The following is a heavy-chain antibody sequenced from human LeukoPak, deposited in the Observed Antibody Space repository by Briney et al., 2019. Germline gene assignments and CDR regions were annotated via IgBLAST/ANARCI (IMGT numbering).Heavy chain of an antibody. D-gene: IGHD3-22*01. J-gene: IGHJ4*02. CDR1: GFTFSSYA. V-gene: IGHV3-23*01. CDR3: AKGPRDSSGYYWYYFDY. CDR2: ISGSGGST. Sequence: GGSPRLSCAASGFTFSSYAMSWVRQAPGKGLEWVSAISGSGGSTYYADSVKGRFTISRDNSKNTLYLQMNSLRAEDTAVYYCAKGPRDSSGYYWYYFDYWGQGTLVTVSS.